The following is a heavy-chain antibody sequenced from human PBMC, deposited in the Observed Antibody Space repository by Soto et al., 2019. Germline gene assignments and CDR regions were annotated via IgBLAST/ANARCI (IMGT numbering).Heavy chain of an antibody. J-gene: IGHJ4*02. CDR2: IKQDGSEK. V-gene: IGHV3-7*01. CDR3: ARVVDDFWSGYYTYFDY. D-gene: IGHD3-3*01. Sequence: GGSLRLSCTASGFTFGDYAMSWFRQAPGKGLEWVANIKQDGSEKYYVDSVKGRFTISRDNAKNSLYLQMNSLRAEDTAVYYCARVVDDFWSGYYTYFDYWGQGTLVTVSS. CDR1: GFTFGDYA.